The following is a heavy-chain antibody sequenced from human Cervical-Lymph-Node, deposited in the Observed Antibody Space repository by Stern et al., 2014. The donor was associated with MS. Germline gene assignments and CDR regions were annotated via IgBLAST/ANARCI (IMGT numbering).Heavy chain of an antibody. V-gene: IGHV3-33*01. Sequence: VQLVESGGGVVQPGRSLRLSCAASGFTFSSYGMHWVRQAPGKGLECVAVIWYDGSNKYYADSVKGRFTISRDNSKNTLYLQMNSLRAEDTAVYYCARGSYGSGSYYHFDYWGQGTLVTVSS. D-gene: IGHD3-10*01. J-gene: IGHJ4*02. CDR2: IWYDGSNK. CDR1: GFTFSSYG. CDR3: ARGSYGSGSYYHFDY.